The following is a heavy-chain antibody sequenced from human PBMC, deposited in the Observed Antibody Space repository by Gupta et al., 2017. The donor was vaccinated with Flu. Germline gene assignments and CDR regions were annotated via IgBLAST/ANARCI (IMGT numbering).Heavy chain of an antibody. J-gene: IGHJ3*02. CDR2: IHHLGRT. CDR1: GDSISSGGHY. V-gene: IGHV4-31*03. Sequence: QVQLQESGPGLVKPSQTLSLTCSVSGDSISSGGHYWGWIRQHPGKGLEWIGHIHHLGRTFYSPSLKSRIAMSVDTSRNQFSLKLNSVPSADTAVYFCARGLIPGGLSVGAFDIWGQGTMVAVSS. D-gene: IGHD3/OR15-3a*01. CDR3: ARGLIPGGLSVGAFDI.